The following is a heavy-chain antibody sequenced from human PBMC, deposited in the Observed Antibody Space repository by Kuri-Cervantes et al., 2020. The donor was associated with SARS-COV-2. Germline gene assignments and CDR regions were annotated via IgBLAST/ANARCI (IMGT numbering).Heavy chain of an antibody. Sequence: LRLSCTVSGGSISSGGYSWSWIRQPPWKGLEWIGYIYHSGSTYYNPSLKSRVTISVDRSKNQFSLKLSSVTAADTAVYYCARISTYYFDYWGQGTLVTVSS. J-gene: IGHJ4*02. CDR1: GGSISSGGYS. CDR2: IYHSGST. V-gene: IGHV4-30-2*01. CDR3: ARISTYYFDY.